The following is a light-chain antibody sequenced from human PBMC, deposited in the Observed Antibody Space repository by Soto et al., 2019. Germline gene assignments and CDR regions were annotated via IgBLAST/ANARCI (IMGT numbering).Light chain of an antibody. J-gene: IGKJ2*01. CDR2: AAS. V-gene: IGKV1-39*01. Sequence: DIQMTQSPSSLSASVGDSVTITCRASQSISSYLNWYQQKRGKAPKLLLYAASSLQSGVPSRFSGGGSGTDFTLTISSLQPEDFATYYCQQGYSTRLMYTFGQATNVDI. CDR3: QQGYSTRLMYT. CDR1: QSISSY.